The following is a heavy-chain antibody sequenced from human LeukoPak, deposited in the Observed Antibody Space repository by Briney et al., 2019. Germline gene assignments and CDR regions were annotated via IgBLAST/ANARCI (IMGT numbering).Heavy chain of an antibody. J-gene: IGHJ4*02. CDR3: ARDGGNLLNY. V-gene: IGHV4-59*01. D-gene: IGHD4-23*01. CDR2: IYYSGST. Sequence: SETLSLTCTVSGGSISSYYWSWIRQPPGKGLEWIGYIYYSGSTNYNPSLKSRVTRSVDTSKNQFSLKLSSVTAADTAVYYCARDGGNLLNYWGQGTLVTVSS. CDR1: GGSISSYY.